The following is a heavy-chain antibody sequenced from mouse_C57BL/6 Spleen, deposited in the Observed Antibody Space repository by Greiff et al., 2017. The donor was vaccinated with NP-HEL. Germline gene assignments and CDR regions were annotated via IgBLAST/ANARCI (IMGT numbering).Heavy chain of an antibody. V-gene: IGHV5-4*01. D-gene: IGHD4-1*01. CDR3: AREGGTAY. CDR2: ISDGGSYT. Sequence: EVMLVESGGGLVKPGGSLKLSCAASGFTFSSYAMSWVRQTPEKRLEWVATISDGGSYTYYPDNVKGRVTISRDNAKNNLYLQMSHLKSEDTAMYYCAREGGTAYWGQGTLVTVSA. CDR1: GFTFSSYA. J-gene: IGHJ3*01.